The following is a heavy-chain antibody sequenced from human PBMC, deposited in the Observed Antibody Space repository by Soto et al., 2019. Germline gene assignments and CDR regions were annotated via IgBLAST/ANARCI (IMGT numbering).Heavy chain of an antibody. Sequence: GGSLRLSCEASGFTFSTYAMSWVRQAPGKRLEWVSSVSGSGGITYYADSVKGRFTISRDNSKNTLYLQINSLRAEDTAVYYCTKGRRGWYSDFWGQGTLVTVSS. CDR1: GFTFSTYA. J-gene: IGHJ4*02. CDR2: VSGSGGIT. V-gene: IGHV3-23*01. CDR3: TKGRRGWYSDF. D-gene: IGHD6-19*01.